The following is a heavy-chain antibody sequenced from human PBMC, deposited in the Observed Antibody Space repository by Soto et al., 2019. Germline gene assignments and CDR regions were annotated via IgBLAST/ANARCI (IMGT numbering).Heavy chain of an antibody. V-gene: IGHV1-18*04. CDR3: ARGAHYGGSYWYFDL. J-gene: IGHJ2*01. Sequence: QVQLVQSGAEVKKPGASVKVSCKASGYTFTSYGISWVRQAPGQGLEWMGWISAYNGNTNYAQKLQGRVTMPTDTSTSTAYMELRSLGSDDTAVYYCARGAHYGGSYWYFDLWGRGTLVTVSS. CDR1: GYTFTSYG. CDR2: ISAYNGNT. D-gene: IGHD4-17*01.